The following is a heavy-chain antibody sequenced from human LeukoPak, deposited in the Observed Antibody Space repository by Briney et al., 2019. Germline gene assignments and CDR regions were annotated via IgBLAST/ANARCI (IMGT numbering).Heavy chain of an antibody. D-gene: IGHD2-21*02. CDR3: AKTSQPYCGGDCSHFDY. Sequence: GGSLRLSCAASGFTFSSYGMHWVRQAPGEGLEWLAIITYDGSNKYYADSVKGRFTTSRDDSKNTLYLQVNSLRVADTAVYYCAKTSQPYCGGDCSHFDYWGQGTLVTVSS. V-gene: IGHV3-30*18. CDR2: ITYDGSNK. J-gene: IGHJ4*02. CDR1: GFTFSSYG.